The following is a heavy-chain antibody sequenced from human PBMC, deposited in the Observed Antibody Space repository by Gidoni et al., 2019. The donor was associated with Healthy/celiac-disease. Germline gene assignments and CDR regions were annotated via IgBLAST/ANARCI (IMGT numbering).Heavy chain of an antibody. V-gene: IGHV3-33*01. Sequence: QVQLVESGGGVVQPGRSLRLSCAASGFTFSSYGMHGGRQAPGKGLEWVAVIWYDGSNKYYADSVKGRFTISRDNSKNTLYLQMNSLRAEDTAVYYCARDLVWFGELLPFDYWGQGTLVTVSS. CDR1: GFTFSSYG. J-gene: IGHJ4*02. CDR2: IWYDGSNK. D-gene: IGHD3-10*01. CDR3: ARDLVWFGELLPFDY.